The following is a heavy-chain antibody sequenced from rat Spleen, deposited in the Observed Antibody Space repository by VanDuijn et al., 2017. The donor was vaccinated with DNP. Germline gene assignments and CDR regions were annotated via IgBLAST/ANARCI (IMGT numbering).Heavy chain of an antibody. CDR2: INMGSGGT. Sequence: QVQLQQSGAELAKPGSSVMISCRASGYTFTTYYIGWIKQTTRQGLEFIGYINMGSGGTNYNEKFKGKATLTVGKSSSTAFMQLSSLTPDDSAVYYCTRGENWIYDYWGQGVMVTVSS. CDR3: TRGENWIYDY. V-gene: IGHV1-43*01. D-gene: IGHD1-2*01. J-gene: IGHJ2*01. CDR1: GYTFTTYY.